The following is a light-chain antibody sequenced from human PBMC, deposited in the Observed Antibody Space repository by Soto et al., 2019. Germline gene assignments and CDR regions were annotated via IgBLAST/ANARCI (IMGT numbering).Light chain of an antibody. CDR1: TGAVTNGHY. Sequence: QAVVTREPSLTVSPGGTVTLTCGSSTGAVTNGHYPYWFQQKPGQAPRTLIYDTTNRHSWTPARFSGSLLGGKAALTLSGAQPEDEAEYYCLLYYNGPYVFGTGTKVTVL. V-gene: IGLV7-46*01. CDR3: LLYYNGPYV. CDR2: DTT. J-gene: IGLJ1*01.